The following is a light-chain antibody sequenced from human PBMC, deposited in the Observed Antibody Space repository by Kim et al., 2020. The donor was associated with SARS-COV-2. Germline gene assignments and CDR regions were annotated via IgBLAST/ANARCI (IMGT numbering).Light chain of an antibody. CDR2: KDS. V-gene: IGLV3-27*01. Sequence: SYELTQPSSVSVSPGQTARITCSGDVLAKKYARWFQQKPGQAPVLVIYKDSERPSGIPARFSGSSSGTTVTLTISGAQVEDEADYSCYSAADNNRVFGGGTKLTVL. J-gene: IGLJ3*02. CDR1: VLAKKY. CDR3: YSAADNNRV.